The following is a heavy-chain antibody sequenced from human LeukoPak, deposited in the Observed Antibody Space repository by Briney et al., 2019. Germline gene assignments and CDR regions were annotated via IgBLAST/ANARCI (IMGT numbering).Heavy chain of an antibody. J-gene: IGHJ3*02. V-gene: IGHV3-53*01. CDR2: IYSGGST. D-gene: IGHD1-14*01. CDR1: GFTVSSNY. CDR3: ARVRLDRSERNLDAFEN. Sequence: GGSLRLSCAASGFTVSSNYMSWVRQAPGKGLEWVSSIYSGGSTYYADSVKGRFTISRDNSKNTVYPQMNSLRAEDTAVYFCARVRLDRSERNLDAFENWGQGTMVTVSS.